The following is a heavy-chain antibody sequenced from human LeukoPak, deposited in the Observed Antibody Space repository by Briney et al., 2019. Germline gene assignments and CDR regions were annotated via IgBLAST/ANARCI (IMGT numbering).Heavy chain of an antibody. CDR1: GGSFSGYY. D-gene: IGHD3-22*01. J-gene: IGHJ3*02. CDR2: INHSGST. V-gene: IGHV4-34*01. Sequence: SETLSFTCAVYGGSFSGYYWSWIRQPPGKGLEWIGEINHSGSTNYNPSLKSRVTISVDTSKNQFSLKLSSVTAADTAVYYCARPHYYDSSGDAFDIWGQGTMVTVSS. CDR3: ARPHYYDSSGDAFDI.